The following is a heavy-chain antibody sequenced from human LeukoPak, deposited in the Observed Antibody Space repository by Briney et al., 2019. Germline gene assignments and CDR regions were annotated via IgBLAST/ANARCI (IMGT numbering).Heavy chain of an antibody. CDR3: ARRGPSYNWFDP. CDR2: IYYSGST. Sequence: PSETLSLTCTVSGGSISSYYWSWIRQPPGKGLEWIGCIYYSGSTNYNPSLKSRVTIPVDTSKNQFSLRLTSVTAADTAVYYCARRGPSYNWFDPWGQGTLVTVSS. CDR1: GGSISSYY. V-gene: IGHV4-59*01. J-gene: IGHJ5*02. D-gene: IGHD3-10*01.